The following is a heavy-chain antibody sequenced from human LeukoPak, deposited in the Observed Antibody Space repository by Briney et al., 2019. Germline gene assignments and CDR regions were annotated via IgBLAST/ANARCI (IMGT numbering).Heavy chain of an antibody. CDR3: ARSRIGPMGAFDF. Sequence: SETLSLTCTVSGGSIGSYYWSWIRQPPGKGLEWIGYIHYSGSTDYNPSFRSRVTVSVDTSKNHFSLELRSVTAADTAVYFCARSRIGPMGAFDFWGQGTMVTVSS. CDR2: IHYSGST. J-gene: IGHJ3*01. D-gene: IGHD3-10*01. V-gene: IGHV4-59*01. CDR1: GGSIGSYY.